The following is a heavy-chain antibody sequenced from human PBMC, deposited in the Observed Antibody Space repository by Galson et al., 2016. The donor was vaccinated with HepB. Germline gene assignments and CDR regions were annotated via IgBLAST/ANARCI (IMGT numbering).Heavy chain of an antibody. CDR3: VKIFDFLNGWIDQ. J-gene: IGHJ4*02. CDR2: INGSGGTT. CDR1: GFMYRNYA. D-gene: IGHD3-3*01. V-gene: IGHV3-23*01. Sequence: SLRLSCAASGFMYRNYAMSWVRQAPGKGLEWVSVINGSGGTTFYAESVMGRFSISRDNSQNTLDLQMNSLRAEDTAVCYCVKIFDFLNGWIDQWGQGTLVTVSS.